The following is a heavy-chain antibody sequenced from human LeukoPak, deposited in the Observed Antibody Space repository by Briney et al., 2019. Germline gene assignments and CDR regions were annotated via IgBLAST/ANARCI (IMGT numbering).Heavy chain of an antibody. CDR2: IYTSGST. J-gene: IGHJ6*03. Sequence: TSETLSLTCTVSGGSISSGSYYWSWIRQPAGKGLEWIGRIYTSGSTNYNPSLKSRVTISVDTSKNQFSLKLSSVTAADTAVYYCAKGSGTRYYMDVWGKGTTVTVSS. D-gene: IGHD6-25*01. CDR1: GGSISSGSYY. CDR3: AKGSGTRYYMDV. V-gene: IGHV4-61*02.